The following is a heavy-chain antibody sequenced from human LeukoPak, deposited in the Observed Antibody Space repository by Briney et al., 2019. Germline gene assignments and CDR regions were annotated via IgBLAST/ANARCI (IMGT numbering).Heavy chain of an antibody. J-gene: IGHJ4*02. V-gene: IGHV1-69*05. D-gene: IGHD3-22*01. CDR3: ARAEYYDSSGYYSLAGFGY. Sequence: GASVKVSCKASGGTFSNYAISWVRQAPGQGLEWMGGIIPIFGTANYAQKFQGRVTITTDESTSTAYMELSSLRSEDTAVYSCARAEYYDSSGYYSLAGFGYWGQGTLVTVSS. CDR2: IIPIFGTA. CDR1: GGTFSNYA.